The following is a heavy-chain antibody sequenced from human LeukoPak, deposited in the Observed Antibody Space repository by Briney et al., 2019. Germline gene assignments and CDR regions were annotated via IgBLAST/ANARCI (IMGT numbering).Heavy chain of an antibody. V-gene: IGHV3-7*01. CDR3: ARDYSIDV. CDR2: IKQDGSEK. D-gene: IGHD2-15*01. Sequence: GGSLRLSCAASGFTFSKYAMSWVRQAPGKGLEWVANIKQDGSEKYYVDSVKGRFTISRDNAKNSLYLQVNSLRVEDTAVYHCARDYSIDVWGQGTMVTVSS. J-gene: IGHJ3*01. CDR1: GFTFSKYA.